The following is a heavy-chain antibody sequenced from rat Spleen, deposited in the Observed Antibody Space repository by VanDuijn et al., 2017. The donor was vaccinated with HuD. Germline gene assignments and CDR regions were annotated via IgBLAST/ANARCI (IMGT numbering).Heavy chain of an antibody. D-gene: IGHD1-12*01. CDR3: ARDNRDSYAHFDY. CDR2: IWTGGST. Sequence: QVQLKESGPGLVQSSQTLSLTCTVSGFSVTSYHVSWVRQPPGKGLEWMGVIWTGGSTAYNSLLKSRLSITRDISKSQVFLKMDSLQTEDTATYYWARDNRDSYAHFDYWGQGVMVTVSS. J-gene: IGHJ2*01. CDR1: GFSVTSYH. V-gene: IGHV2-43*01.